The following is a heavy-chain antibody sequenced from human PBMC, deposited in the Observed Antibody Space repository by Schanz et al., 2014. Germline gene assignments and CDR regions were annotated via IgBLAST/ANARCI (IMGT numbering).Heavy chain of an antibody. J-gene: IGHJ6*02. D-gene: IGHD3-10*01. Sequence: QVQLVQSGAEVKKPGASVKVSCKASGYTFTDYYIHWVRQAPGQGLEWMGWISANSGGTNYAQKFQGWVAMTRDTSISTAYMEVSRLKSDDTAVYYCARAKRFGDMDVWGQGTTVTVSS. V-gene: IGHV1-2*04. CDR3: ARAKRFGDMDV. CDR1: GYTFTDYY. CDR2: ISANSGGT.